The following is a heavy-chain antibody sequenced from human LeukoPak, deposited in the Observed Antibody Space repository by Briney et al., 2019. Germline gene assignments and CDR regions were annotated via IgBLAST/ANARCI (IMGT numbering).Heavy chain of an antibody. J-gene: IGHJ5*02. CDR1: GLTFNNYG. CDR2: IRFDGSNK. D-gene: IGHD3-10*01. Sequence: PGGSLRLSCAASGLTFNNYGMHWVRQTPGKGLEWVAFIRFDGSNKYYADSVKGRFTISRDNSKNTLYLQMNSLRAEDTAVYYCAREVRGVIWAWGQGTLVTVSS. V-gene: IGHV3-30*02. CDR3: AREVRGVIWA.